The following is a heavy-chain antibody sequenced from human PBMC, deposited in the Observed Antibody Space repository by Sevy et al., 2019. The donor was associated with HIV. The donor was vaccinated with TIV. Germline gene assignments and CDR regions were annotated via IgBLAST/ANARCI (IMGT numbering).Heavy chain of an antibody. V-gene: IGHV3-23*01. J-gene: IGHJ4*02. Sequence: GGSLRLSCATSGFPFNIYSMSWVRQAPGKELEWVSTLSFGCGKINYADSVKGRFTISRDNSENTLYLEMNSLRAEDTALYFCAREGCTEPHDYWGRGTLVTVSS. CDR3: AREGCTEPHDY. D-gene: IGHD2-8*02. CDR2: LSFGCGKI. CDR1: GFPFNIYS.